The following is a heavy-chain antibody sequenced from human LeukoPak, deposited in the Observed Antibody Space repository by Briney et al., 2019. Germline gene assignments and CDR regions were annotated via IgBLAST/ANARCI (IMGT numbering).Heavy chain of an antibody. CDR2: INAGNGNT. V-gene: IGHV1-3*01. D-gene: IGHD6-19*01. CDR3: ARDGAVAREFDY. Sequence: RASLKVSCKASGYAFTSYAMHWVRQAPGQRLEWMGWINAGNGNTKYSQKFQGRVTITRDTSASTAYMELSSLRSEDTAVYYCARDGAVAREFDYWGQGTLVTVSS. J-gene: IGHJ4*02. CDR1: GYAFTSYA.